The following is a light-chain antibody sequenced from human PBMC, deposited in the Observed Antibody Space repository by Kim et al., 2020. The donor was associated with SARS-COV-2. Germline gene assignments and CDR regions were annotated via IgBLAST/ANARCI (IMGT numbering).Light chain of an antibody. V-gene: IGKV3-15*01. CDR2: GAS. J-gene: IGKJ1*01. CDR1: QTISYK. CDR3: QQYINWPWT. Sequence: VSPGDRAALSFRARQTISYKLAWYPQKLGQSPRLLIYGASARATGIPARFSGRGSGTEFTHTISSLQSEDFAVYYCQQYINWPWTFGQGNKVDIK.